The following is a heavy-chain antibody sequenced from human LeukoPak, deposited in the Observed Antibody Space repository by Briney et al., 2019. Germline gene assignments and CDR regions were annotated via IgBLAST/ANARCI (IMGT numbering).Heavy chain of an antibody. D-gene: IGHD6-6*01. CDR2: INTNGANT. V-gene: IGHV3-64*05. J-gene: IGHJ4*02. CDR3: VKGLDYGSSQMDS. CDR1: GFTFKSYA. Sequence: GGSLRLSCSASGFTFKSYAMHWVRQAPGKGLEYVSSINTNGANTYYAGSVKGRFTISRDNSRNTVYVQMDSLTPEDTAVYYCVKGLDYGSSQMDSWGQGTLVTVSS.